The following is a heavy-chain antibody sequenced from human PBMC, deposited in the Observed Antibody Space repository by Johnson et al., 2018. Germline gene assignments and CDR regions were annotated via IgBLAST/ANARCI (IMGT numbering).Heavy chain of an antibody. CDR2: INPSGGSP. J-gene: IGHJ3*02. V-gene: IGHV1-46*01. D-gene: IGHD1-1*01. CDR3: AREYNDSRDGFDI. Sequence: QVQLLESGAEVKKPGASVKVSCKTSGYTFTTYYIHWVRLAPGQGLEWMGIINPSGGSPSYAQKFQGRVTMTRDTSTSTVYMELSSLRSEDTALYYCAREYNDSRDGFDIWGQGTMVTVSS. CDR1: GYTFTTYY.